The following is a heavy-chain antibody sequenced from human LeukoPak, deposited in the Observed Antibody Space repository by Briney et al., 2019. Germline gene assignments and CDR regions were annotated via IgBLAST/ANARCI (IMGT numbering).Heavy chain of an antibody. CDR1: GYTFTNYD. J-gene: IGHJ5*02. V-gene: IGHV1-8*01. D-gene: IGHD1-26*01. Sequence: ASVKVSCKASGYTFTNYDINWVRQATGQGLEWMGWMNPNSGNTGYAQKIQGRVTMTRNTSISTAYMELSSLRSEDTAVYYCARDNSVGDVAWWFDPWGQGTLVTVSS. CDR2: MNPNSGNT. CDR3: ARDNSVGDVAWWFDP.